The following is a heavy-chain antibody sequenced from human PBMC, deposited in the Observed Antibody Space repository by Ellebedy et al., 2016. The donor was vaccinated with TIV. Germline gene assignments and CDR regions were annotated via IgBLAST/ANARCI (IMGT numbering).Heavy chain of an antibody. CDR1: RFTFSSYW. Sequence: GESLKISCTASRFTFSSYWMSWVRQAPGKGLEWVANINQDGGQKYSVDSVKGRFTISRDNAQNSLHLQMNSLRVEDTAVYYCARDGAYGDYAPGQYGMDVWGQGTMVAVS. J-gene: IGHJ6*02. CDR2: INQDGGQK. V-gene: IGHV3-7*03. CDR3: ARDGAYGDYAPGQYGMDV. D-gene: IGHD4-17*01.